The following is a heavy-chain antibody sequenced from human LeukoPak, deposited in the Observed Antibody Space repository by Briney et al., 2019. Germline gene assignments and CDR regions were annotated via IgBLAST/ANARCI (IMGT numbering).Heavy chain of an antibody. CDR3: ARVLLWFGELGNGMDV. CDR1: GFTFSSYS. V-gene: IGHV3-48*04. CDR2: ISSSSSTI. Sequence: GSLRLSCAASGFTFSSYSMNWVRQAPGKGLEWVSYISSSSSTIYYADSVKGRFTISRDNAKNSLYLQMNSLRAEDTAVYYCARVLLWFGELGNGMDVWGQGTTVTVSS. J-gene: IGHJ6*02. D-gene: IGHD3-10*01.